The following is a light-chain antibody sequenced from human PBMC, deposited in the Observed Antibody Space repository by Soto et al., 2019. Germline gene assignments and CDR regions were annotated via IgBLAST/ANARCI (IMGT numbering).Light chain of an antibody. CDR3: SSYTTSSSYV. J-gene: IGLJ1*01. CDR1: SSDVGGFNY. Sequence: QSLLTHPASLSGSPGQSITISCTGTSSDVGGFNYVSWYQQHPGKAPKLLIFDVYSRPSGISNRFSGSKSGNTASLTISGLQAEDEADYYCSSYTTSSSYVFGAGTKVTGL. CDR2: DVY. V-gene: IGLV2-14*01.